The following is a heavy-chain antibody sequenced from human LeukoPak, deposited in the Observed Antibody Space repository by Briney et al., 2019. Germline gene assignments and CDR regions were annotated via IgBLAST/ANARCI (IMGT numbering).Heavy chain of an antibody. CDR3: ASPSTVTTDAVY. CDR2: INRSGST. D-gene: IGHD4-17*01. Sequence: SETLSLTCAVYGGSFSAYYWTSIRQSPGKGLEWIGEINRSGSTNYNPSLKSRVTISVDTSKNQFSLKLSSVTAADTAVYYCASPSTVTTDAVYWGQGTLVTVSS. J-gene: IGHJ4*02. CDR1: GGSFSAYY. V-gene: IGHV4-34*01.